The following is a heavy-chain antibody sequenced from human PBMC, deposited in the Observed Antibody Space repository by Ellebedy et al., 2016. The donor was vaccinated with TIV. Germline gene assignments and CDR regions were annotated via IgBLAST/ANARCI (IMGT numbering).Heavy chain of an antibody. CDR1: GGSISSSSYY. CDR2: IYYSGST. V-gene: IGHV4-39*07. CDR3: ARDPRIWFGELLSPPPFDY. D-gene: IGHD3-10*01. J-gene: IGHJ4*02. Sequence: GSLRLXXTVSGGSISSSSYYWGWIRQPPGKGLEWIGSIYYSGSTYYNPSLKSRVTISVDTSKNQFSLKLSSVTAADTAVYYCARDPRIWFGELLSPPPFDYWGQGTLVTVSS.